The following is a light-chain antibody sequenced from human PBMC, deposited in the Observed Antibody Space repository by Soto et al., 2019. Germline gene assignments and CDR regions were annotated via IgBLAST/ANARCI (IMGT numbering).Light chain of an antibody. CDR3: QSYDTSLRGYV. Sequence: QSVLTRPPSVSGAPGQRVTISCTRSSSNIGAGHDIHWYQQVPGTAPKPLIYGNSNRPSGVPDRFSGSKSGTSASLAITGLQAEDEADYYCQSYDTSLRGYVFGPGTKLTVL. V-gene: IGLV1-40*01. J-gene: IGLJ1*01. CDR2: GNS. CDR1: SSNIGAGHD.